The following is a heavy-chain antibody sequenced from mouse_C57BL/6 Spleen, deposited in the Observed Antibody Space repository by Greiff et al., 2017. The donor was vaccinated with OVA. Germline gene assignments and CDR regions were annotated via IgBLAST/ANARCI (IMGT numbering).Heavy chain of an antibody. CDR2: ISDGGSYT. V-gene: IGHV5-4*03. J-gene: IGHJ2*01. CDR1: GFTFSSYA. D-gene: IGHD1-1*01. Sequence: EVMLVESGGGLVKPGGSLKLSCAASGFTFSSYAMSWVRQTPDKRLEWVAIISDGGSYTYYPDNVKGRITISRENAKNNLYLQMSHLKSEDTASYYCARAKNYYGSTPFDYWGQGTTLTVSS. CDR3: ARAKNYYGSTPFDY.